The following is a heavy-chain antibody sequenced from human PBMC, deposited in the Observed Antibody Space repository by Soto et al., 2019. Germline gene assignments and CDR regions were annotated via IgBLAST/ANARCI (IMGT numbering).Heavy chain of an antibody. J-gene: IGHJ4*02. Sequence: QVQLQESGPGLVKPSGTLSLTCAVSGGSISSDYWWTWVRQPPGKGLEWIAEMYHSGGTNYNPSLKSRVTISVDKSKNQTSLKLSSVTAADTAVYYCARVLSSGWSRFDYWGQGTLVTVSS. CDR3: ARVLSSGWSRFDY. V-gene: IGHV4-4*02. CDR1: GGSISSDYW. D-gene: IGHD6-19*01. CDR2: MYHSGGT.